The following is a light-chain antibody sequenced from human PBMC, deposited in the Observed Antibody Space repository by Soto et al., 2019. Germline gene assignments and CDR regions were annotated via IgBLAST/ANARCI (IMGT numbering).Light chain of an antibody. CDR3: GSWDSSLSAGV. CDR2: EDH. CDR1: SANIGSNY. V-gene: IGLV1-51*02. J-gene: IGLJ3*02. Sequence: QSVLTQPPSVSAAPGQKVTLSCSGSSANIGSNYVSCYQQVPGTAPKLLIYEDHKRPSEIPDRFSGSKSGTSATLDITGLQTGDEADYYCGSWDSSLSAGVFGGGTKLTVL.